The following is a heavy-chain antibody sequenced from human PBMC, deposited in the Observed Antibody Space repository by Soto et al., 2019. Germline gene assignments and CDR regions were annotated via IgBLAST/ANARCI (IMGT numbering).Heavy chain of an antibody. V-gene: IGHV3-30-3*01. J-gene: IGHJ4*02. CDR2: ISYDGSNK. D-gene: IGHD5-12*01. CDR3: ARESDIVATNPTFDY. CDR1: GFTFSSYA. Sequence: SGGGVVQPGRSLRLSCAASGFTFSSYAMHWVRQAPGKGLEWVAVISYDGSNKYYADSVKGRFTISRDNSKNTLYLQMNSLRAEDTAVYYCARESDIVATNPTFDYWGQGTLVTVSS.